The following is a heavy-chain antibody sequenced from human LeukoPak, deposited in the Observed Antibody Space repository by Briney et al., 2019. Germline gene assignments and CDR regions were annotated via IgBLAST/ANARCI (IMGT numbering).Heavy chain of an antibody. D-gene: IGHD2-15*01. Sequence: PSETLSLTCAVYGGSFSGYYWSWIRQPPGKGLEWIGEINHSGSTNYNPSLKSRATISVDTSKNQFSLKLSSVTAADTAVYYCARGRKEVVAATPPRINWFDPWGQGTLVTVSS. CDR2: INHSGST. V-gene: IGHV4-34*01. CDR1: GGSFSGYY. J-gene: IGHJ5*02. CDR3: ARGRKEVVAATPPRINWFDP.